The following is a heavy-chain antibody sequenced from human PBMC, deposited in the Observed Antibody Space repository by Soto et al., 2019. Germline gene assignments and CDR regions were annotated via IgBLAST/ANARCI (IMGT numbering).Heavy chain of an antibody. V-gene: IGHV4-39*01. CDR2: IYYSGST. Sequence: QLQLQESGPGLVKPSETLSLTCTVSGGSISSSSYYWGWIRQPPGKGLEWIGSIYYSGSTYYNPSLKSRVTLSVDTSKNQFSLKLSSVTDADTAVYYCARHTPAISISDHWGQGTLVTVSS. J-gene: IGHJ4*02. D-gene: IGHD2-15*01. CDR3: ARHTPAISISDH. CDR1: GGSISSSSYY.